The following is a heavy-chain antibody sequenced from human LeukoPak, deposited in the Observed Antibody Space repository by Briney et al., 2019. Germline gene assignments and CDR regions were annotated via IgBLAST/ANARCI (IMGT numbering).Heavy chain of an antibody. CDR1: GFSISSGYY. CDR3: ARSRTGLSSGWSDY. J-gene: IGHJ4*02. D-gene: IGHD6-19*01. V-gene: IGHV4-38-2*02. CDR2: IFHSGNT. Sequence: SETLSLTCTVSGFSISSGYYWGWIRQPPGKGLKWIGIIFHSGNTYYNPSLNSRLTIFVDTSKNQFSLKLNSVTVADTAVYFCARSRTGLSSGWSDYWGQGMLVTVSS.